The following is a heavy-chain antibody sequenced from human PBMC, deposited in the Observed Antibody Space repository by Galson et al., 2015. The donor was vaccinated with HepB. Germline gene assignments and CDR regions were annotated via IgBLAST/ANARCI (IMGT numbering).Heavy chain of an antibody. CDR2: ISYDGSNK. CDR3: AKDFDYGTDY. CDR1: GFTFSSYG. Sequence: SLRLSCAASGFTFSSYGMHWVRQAPGKGLEWVAVISYDGSNKYYADSVKGRFTISRDNSKNTLYLQMNSLRAEDTAVYYCAKDFDYGTDYWGQGTLVTVSS. J-gene: IGHJ4*02. V-gene: IGHV3-30*18. D-gene: IGHD4-17*01.